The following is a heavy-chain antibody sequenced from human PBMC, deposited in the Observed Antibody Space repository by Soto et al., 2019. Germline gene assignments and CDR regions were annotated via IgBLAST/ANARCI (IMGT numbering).Heavy chain of an antibody. CDR2: IIPIFGTA. CDR3: ARDLGDCSGGSCYSNYYYYGMDV. D-gene: IGHD2-15*01. J-gene: IGHJ6*02. Sequence: QVQLVQSGAEVKKPGSSVKVSCKASGGTFSSYAISWVRQAPGQGLEWMGGIIPIFGTANYAQKFQGRVTITADESTSTAYMELSSLRSEDTAVYYCARDLGDCSGGSCYSNYYYYGMDVWGQGTTVTVSS. V-gene: IGHV1-69*01. CDR1: GGTFSSYA.